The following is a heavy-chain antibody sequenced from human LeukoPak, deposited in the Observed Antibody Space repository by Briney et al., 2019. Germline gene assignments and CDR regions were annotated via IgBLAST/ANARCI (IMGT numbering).Heavy chain of an antibody. J-gene: IGHJ4*02. D-gene: IGHD1-1*01. CDR1: GFTFSSYG. Sequence: GGSLRLTCAASGFTFSSYGMHWVRQAPGKGLEWVAFIRYDGSNKYYADSVKGRFTISRDNAKNSLYLQMNSLRAEDTAVYYCARDRSPRAQNWNAVDYWGQGTLVTVSS. CDR2: IRYDGSNK. V-gene: IGHV3-30*02. CDR3: ARDRSPRAQNWNAVDY.